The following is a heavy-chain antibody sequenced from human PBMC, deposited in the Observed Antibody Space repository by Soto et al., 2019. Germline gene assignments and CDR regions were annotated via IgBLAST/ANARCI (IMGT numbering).Heavy chain of an antibody. CDR1: GFTFSDYG. V-gene: IGHV3-30*03. CDR2: ISYDGSNK. J-gene: IGHJ4*02. Sequence: GGSLRLSCAASGFTFSDYGMHWVRQAPGKGLEWVAVISYDGSNKYYADSVKGRFTISRDNSKNTLYLQMNRLRAEDTAVYYCARDGSLRGVVVVAATPSPFDYWGQGTLVTVSS. CDR3: ARDGSLRGVVVVAATPSPFDY. D-gene: IGHD2-15*01.